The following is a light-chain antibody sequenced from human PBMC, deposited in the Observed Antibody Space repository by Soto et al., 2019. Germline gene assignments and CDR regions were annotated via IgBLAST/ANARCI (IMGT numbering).Light chain of an antibody. CDR1: QSVSSSY. CDR3: QQYGSSLIT. J-gene: IGKJ5*01. CDR2: GAS. Sequence: EIVLTQSPGTLSLSPGERATLSCRASQSVSSSYLAWYQQKPGQAPRLLIYGASSRATGIPDRFSGSGSGTDFNLTNSRLEPEEFALYYCQQYGSSLITIGPGTRLDIK. V-gene: IGKV3-20*01.